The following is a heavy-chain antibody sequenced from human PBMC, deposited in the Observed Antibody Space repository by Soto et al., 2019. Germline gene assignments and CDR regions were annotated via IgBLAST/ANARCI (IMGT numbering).Heavy chain of an antibody. V-gene: IGHV1-69*01. CDR1: GGTFSSYS. D-gene: IGHD1-26*01. CDR2: IIPIVGTA. CDR3: ARDGGRHSGGIDY. J-gene: IGHJ4*02. Sequence: QVQLVQSGAEVKKPGSSVKVSCKASGGTFSSYSINWVRRAPGQGLEWMGEIIPIVGTANYAQKFQGRVTITADESTSTAYMELSSLRSEDTAVYYCARDGGRHSGGIDYWGQGTLVTVSS.